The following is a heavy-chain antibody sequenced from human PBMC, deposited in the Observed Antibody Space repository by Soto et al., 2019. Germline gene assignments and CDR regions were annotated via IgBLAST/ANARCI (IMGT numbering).Heavy chain of an antibody. CDR3: ASETSYVFDH. J-gene: IGHJ4*02. CDR1: GINFNDYW. Sequence: PGGSLRLACAASGINFNDYWMSWVRQAPGKGLEWVANIKEDGSSKYYVDSVKGRFTISRDNAKNSLYLQMNSLRAEDTALYYCASETSYVFDHWGQGTPVTVSS. CDR2: IKEDGSSK. D-gene: IGHD3-16*01. V-gene: IGHV3-7*03.